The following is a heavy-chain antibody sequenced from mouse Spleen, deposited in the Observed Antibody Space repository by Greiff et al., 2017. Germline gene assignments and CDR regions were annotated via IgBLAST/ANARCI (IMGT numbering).Heavy chain of an antibody. CDR2: IYPGDGDT. D-gene: IGHD2-2*01. CDR3: ARWGYHWYFDV. CDR1: GYAFSSSW. V-gene: IGHV1-82*01. Sequence: VQLQESGPELVKPGASVKISCKASGYAFSSSWMHWVKQRPGKGLEWIGRIYPGDGDTNYNGKFKGKATLTADKSSSTAYMQLSSLTSEDSAVYFCARWGYHWYFDVWGTGTTVTVSS. J-gene: IGHJ1*03.